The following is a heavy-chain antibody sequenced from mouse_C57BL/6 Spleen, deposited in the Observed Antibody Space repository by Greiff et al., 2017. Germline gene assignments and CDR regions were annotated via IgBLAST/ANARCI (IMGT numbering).Heavy chain of an antibody. J-gene: IGHJ2*01. CDR2: INPYNGDT. CDR1: GYSFTGYF. CDR3: ARRGGPYYFDY. V-gene: IGHV1-20*01. Sequence: EVKLQESGPELVKPGDSVKISCKASGYSFTGYFMNWVMQSHGKSLEWIGRINPYNGDTFYNQKFKGKATLTVDKSSSTAHMELRSLTSEDSAVYYCARRGGPYYFDYWGQGTTLTVSS.